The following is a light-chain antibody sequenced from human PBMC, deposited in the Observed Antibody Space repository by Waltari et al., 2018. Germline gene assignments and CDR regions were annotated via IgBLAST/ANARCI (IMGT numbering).Light chain of an antibody. CDR2: VNN. J-gene: IGLJ3*02. V-gene: IGLV1-51*01. Sequence: QSVLTQPPSVSAAPGPKVTISCPVGSSNIASSHVSWSPQLPGAAPKLLIYVNNRRPSGIPDRFSCSKSGTSATLDITGLQTGDEGDYYCGSWDTRLNTGVFGGGTKLTVL. CDR1: SSNIASSH. CDR3: GSWDTRLNTGV.